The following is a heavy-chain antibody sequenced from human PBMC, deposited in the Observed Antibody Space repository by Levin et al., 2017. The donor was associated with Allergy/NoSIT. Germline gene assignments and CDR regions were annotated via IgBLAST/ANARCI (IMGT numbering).Heavy chain of an antibody. CDR1: GYTFTGYY. Sequence: ASVKVSCKASGYTFTGYYMHWVRQAPGQGLEWMGWINPNSGGTNYAQKFQGRVTMTRDTSISTAYMELSRLRSDDTAVYYCASLRSWVTTTYAFDIWGQGTMVTVSS. CDR2: INPNSGGT. V-gene: IGHV1-2*02. D-gene: IGHD4-17*01. J-gene: IGHJ3*02. CDR3: ASLRSWVTTTYAFDI.